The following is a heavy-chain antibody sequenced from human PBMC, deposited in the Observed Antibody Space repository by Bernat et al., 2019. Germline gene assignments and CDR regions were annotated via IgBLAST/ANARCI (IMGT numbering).Heavy chain of an antibody. D-gene: IGHD1-1*01. J-gene: IGHJ3*01. CDR2: VSVSGGST. CDR1: GFTFGSYA. Sequence: EVQLLESGGGLVQPGGSLRLSCAASGFTFGSYAMSWVRQAPGKGLEWVSTVSVSGGSTYYADSVKGRFTISRDNSKNALYLQMHSLRAEDAAVVYCAKPRWTSSIGAFNVWGQGTMVTVSS. V-gene: IGHV3-23*01. CDR3: AKPRWTSSIGAFNV.